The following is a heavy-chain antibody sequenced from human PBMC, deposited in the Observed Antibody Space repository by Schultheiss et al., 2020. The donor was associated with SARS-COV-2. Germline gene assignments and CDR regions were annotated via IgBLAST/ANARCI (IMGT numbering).Heavy chain of an antibody. Sequence: ASVKVSCKASGYTFTGYYMHWVRQAPGQGLEWMGWISPHNGNTKYAQELQGRVTMTTDTSTSTAYMELRSLSSDDTAVYYCASNGAARDNSGHCYGYWGQGTLVTVSS. CDR3: ASNGAARDNSGHCYGY. CDR2: ISPHNGNT. J-gene: IGHJ4*02. D-gene: IGHD3-22*01. CDR1: GYTFTGYY. V-gene: IGHV1-18*04.